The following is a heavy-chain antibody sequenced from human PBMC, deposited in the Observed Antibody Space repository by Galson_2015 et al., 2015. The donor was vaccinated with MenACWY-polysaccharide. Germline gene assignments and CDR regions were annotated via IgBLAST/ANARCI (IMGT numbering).Heavy chain of an antibody. J-gene: IGHJ3*02. V-gene: IGHV3-7*01. Sequence: SLRLSCAASGFTFSSYTMNWVRQAPGKGLEWVANIKEDGSDRYYVDSVKGRFTISRDNAKNSLYLQMNSLRAEDTAVYFCARDRGYLAFDIWGQGTMVTVSS. D-gene: IGHD6-13*01. CDR2: IKEDGSDR. CDR3: ARDRGYLAFDI. CDR1: GFTFSSYT.